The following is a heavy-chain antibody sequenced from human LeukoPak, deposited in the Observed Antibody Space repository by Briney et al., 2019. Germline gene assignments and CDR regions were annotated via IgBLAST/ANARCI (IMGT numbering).Heavy chain of an antibody. CDR1: GFTFSDYY. CDR3: ARDEEPRQLRYFVN. Sequence: GSLRLSCAASGFTFSDYYMSWIRQAPGKGLEWVSYISSSGSTIYYADSVKGRFTISRDNAKNSLYLQMNSLRAEDTAVYYCARDEEPRQLRYFVNWGQGTLVTVSS. D-gene: IGHD3-9*01. V-gene: IGHV3-11*04. J-gene: IGHJ4*02. CDR2: ISSSGSTI.